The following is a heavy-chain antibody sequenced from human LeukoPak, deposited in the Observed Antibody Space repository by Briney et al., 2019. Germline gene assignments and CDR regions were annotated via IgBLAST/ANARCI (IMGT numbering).Heavy chain of an antibody. CDR3: ARMGRQQLFSLKTWIDY. CDR2: ISYDGSNK. J-gene: IGHJ4*02. D-gene: IGHD6-13*01. V-gene: IGHV3-30*04. Sequence: HPGGSLRLSCAASGFTFSSYAMHWVRQAPGKGLEWVAVISYDGSNKYYADSVKGRFTISRDNSKNTLHLQMNSLRAEDTAVYYCARMGRQQLFSLKTWIDYWGQGTLVTVSS. CDR1: GFTFSSYA.